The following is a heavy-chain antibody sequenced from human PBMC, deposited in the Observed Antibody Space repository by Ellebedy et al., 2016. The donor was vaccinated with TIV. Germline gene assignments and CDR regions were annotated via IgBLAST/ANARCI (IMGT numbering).Heavy chain of an antibody. Sequence: SVKVSCXASGGTFSSYAISWVRQAPGQGLEWMGGIIPIFGTANYAQKFQGRVTITADKSTSTAYMELSSLRSEDTAVYYCARDKYYGSGSPFDYWGQGTLVTVSS. V-gene: IGHV1-69*06. D-gene: IGHD3-10*01. CDR1: GGTFSSYA. CDR3: ARDKYYGSGSPFDY. CDR2: IIPIFGTA. J-gene: IGHJ4*02.